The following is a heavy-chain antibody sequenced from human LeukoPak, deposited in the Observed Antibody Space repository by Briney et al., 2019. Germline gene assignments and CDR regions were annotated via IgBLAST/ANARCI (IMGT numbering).Heavy chain of an antibody. V-gene: IGHV4-4*07. CDR2: IYSSGST. CDR1: GGSINSYY. J-gene: IGHJ4*02. CDR3: ARGGKATVVTM. D-gene: IGHD4-23*01. Sequence: PSETLSLTCTVSGGSINSYYWSWIRQPAGKGLAWIGRIYSSGSTNYNRSLKSRVSMSVDTSKNQFSLKLTSETAADTAVYYCARGGKATVVTMWGQGILVTVSS.